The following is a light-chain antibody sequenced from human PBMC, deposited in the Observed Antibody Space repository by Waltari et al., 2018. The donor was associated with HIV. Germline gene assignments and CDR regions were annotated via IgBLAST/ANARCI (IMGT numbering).Light chain of an antibody. Sequence: QSALTQPPSVSGSPGQSLTISCPGTTTHIGGCDYAPWYQPHPGKAPKLMIYGVSSRPSGVSNRFSGSRSGNTASLTISGLQAEDEADYYCSAYTSISTLAVFGGGTKLTVL. J-gene: IGLJ2*01. V-gene: IGLV2-14*01. CDR1: TTHIGGCDY. CDR3: SAYTSISTLAV. CDR2: GVS.